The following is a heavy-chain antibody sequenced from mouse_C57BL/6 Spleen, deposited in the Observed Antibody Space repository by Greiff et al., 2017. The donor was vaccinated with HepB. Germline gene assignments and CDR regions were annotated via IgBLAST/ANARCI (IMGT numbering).Heavy chain of an antibody. CDR3: ARGLRSSYYFDY. V-gene: IGHV1-42*01. CDR1: GYSFTGYY. Sequence: EVQLQESGPELVKPGASVKISCKASGYSFTGYYMNWVKQSPEKSLEWIGEINPSTGGTTYNQKFKAKATLTVDKSSSTAYMQLKSLTSEDSAVYYCARGLRSSYYFDYWGQGTTLTVSS. D-gene: IGHD1-1*01. CDR2: INPSTGGT. J-gene: IGHJ2*01.